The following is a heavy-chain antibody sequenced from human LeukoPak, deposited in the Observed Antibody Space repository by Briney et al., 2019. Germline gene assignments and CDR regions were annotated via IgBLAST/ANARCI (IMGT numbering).Heavy chain of an antibody. V-gene: IGHV3-21*01. D-gene: IGHD6-13*01. CDR3: ARTYSSSWYKGGSLDY. Sequence: PGGSLRLSCAASGFTFSSYSMNWVRQAPGKGLEWVSSISSSSSYIYYADSVKGRFTISRDNAKNSLYLQMNSLRAEDTAVYYCARTYSSSWYKGGSLDYWGQGTLVTVSS. J-gene: IGHJ4*02. CDR1: GFTFSSYS. CDR2: ISSSSSYI.